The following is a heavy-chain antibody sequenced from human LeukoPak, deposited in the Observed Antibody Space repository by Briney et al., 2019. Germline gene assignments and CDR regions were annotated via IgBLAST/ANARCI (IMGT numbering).Heavy chain of an antibody. CDR1: GFTVNSNY. CDR2: IYYDGSA. J-gene: IGHJ4*01. D-gene: IGHD4-11*01. Sequence: GGSLRLSCAASGFTVNSNYMSWVRQAPGKGLEWVSVIYYDGSAYYANSVRGRFTISRDSSKNTLYLQMKSLRAEDTAVYFCARDENSNHVEFDQWGQGTLVTVLS. V-gene: IGHV3-66*01. CDR3: ARDENSNHVEFDQ.